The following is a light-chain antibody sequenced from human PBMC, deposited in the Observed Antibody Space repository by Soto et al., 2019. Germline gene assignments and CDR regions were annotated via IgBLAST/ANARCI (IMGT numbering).Light chain of an antibody. V-gene: IGKV1-9*01. CDR2: AAS. J-gene: IGKJ3*01. CDR3: QQLNS. Sequence: IQLTQSPSSLSASVGDGVTITCRASQGISSYLAWYQQKPGKAPKLLVYAASTLQSGVPSRFSGSGSGTDFTLTISSLQPEDFATYYCQQLNSFGPGTKVDIK. CDR1: QGISSY.